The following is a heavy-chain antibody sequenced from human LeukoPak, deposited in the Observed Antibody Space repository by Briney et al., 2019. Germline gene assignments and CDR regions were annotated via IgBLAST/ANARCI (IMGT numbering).Heavy chain of an antibody. D-gene: IGHD3-22*01. CDR2: INTDGSST. CDR3: ARGLYYYDSSGYPY. Sequence: GALGLSFAASGFTFSSYWMHWVRPAPGKGLVGVSRINTDGSSTSYADSVKGRFTISRDNAKNTLYLQMNSLRADDTAVYYCARGLYYYDSSGYPYWGQGTLVTVSS. CDR1: GFTFSSYW. V-gene: IGHV3-74*01. J-gene: IGHJ4*02.